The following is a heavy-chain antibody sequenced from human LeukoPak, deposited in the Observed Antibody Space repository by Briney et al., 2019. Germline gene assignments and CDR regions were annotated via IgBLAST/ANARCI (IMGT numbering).Heavy chain of an antibody. Sequence: SETLSLTCTVSGGSISSYYWSWMRQPPGKGLEWIGYIYYSGSTNYNPSLKSRVTISVDTSKNQFSLKLSSVTAADTAVYYCARVGSDWNDVRYNWFDPWGQGTLVTVSS. CDR3: ARVGSDWNDVRYNWFDP. V-gene: IGHV4-59*01. CDR1: GGSISSYY. CDR2: IYYSGST. D-gene: IGHD1-1*01. J-gene: IGHJ5*02.